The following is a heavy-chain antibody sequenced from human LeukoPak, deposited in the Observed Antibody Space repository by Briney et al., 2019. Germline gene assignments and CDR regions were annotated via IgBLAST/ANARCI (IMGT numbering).Heavy chain of an antibody. CDR3: ARDGGPSSWYEEGFDY. CDR1: GVSISSGGYS. D-gene: IGHD6-13*01. J-gene: IGHJ4*02. Sequence: SETLSLTCAVSGVSISSGGYSWSWIRQPPGKGLEWIGYIYHSGSTYYNPSLKSRVTISVDTSKNQFSLKLSSVTAADTAVYYCARDGGPSSWYEEGFDYWGQGTLVTVSS. CDR2: IYHSGST. V-gene: IGHV4-30-2*01.